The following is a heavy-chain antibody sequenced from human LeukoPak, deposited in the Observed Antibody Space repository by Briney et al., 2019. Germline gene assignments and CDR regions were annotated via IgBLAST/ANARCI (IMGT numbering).Heavy chain of an antibody. CDR3: ARLLFDCSDGGVSYGGPHLPD. D-gene: IGHD2-8*02. V-gene: IGHV4-59*01. CDR2: IHDRGFT. J-gene: IGHJ4*02. Sequence: PSETLSLTCSVSGDSINSYSWTWIRQPPGKGLEWIGYIHDRGFTNYSPSLKIRLTISRDTSKNQVSLSLTSVTAADTAVYFFARLLFDCSDGGVSYGGPHLPDWGQGALVSVSS. CDR1: GDSINSYS.